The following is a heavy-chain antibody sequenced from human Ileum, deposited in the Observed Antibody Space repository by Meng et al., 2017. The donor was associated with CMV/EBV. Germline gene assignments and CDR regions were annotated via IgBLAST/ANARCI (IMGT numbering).Heavy chain of an antibody. CDR3: ARDHASSSQLLDY. D-gene: IGHD6-6*01. CDR1: GYTFSSYS. J-gene: IGHJ4*02. Sequence: QVHLVQSGAEVKNIGASVKVSCKASGYTFSSYSFSWVRQAPGQGLEWMGWISAYNGDIKYAQKFRDRVTMTTDTSTSTAYMDLRGLRSDDTAVYSCARDHASSSQLLDYWGQGTLVTVSS. V-gene: IGHV1-18*04. CDR2: ISAYNGDI.